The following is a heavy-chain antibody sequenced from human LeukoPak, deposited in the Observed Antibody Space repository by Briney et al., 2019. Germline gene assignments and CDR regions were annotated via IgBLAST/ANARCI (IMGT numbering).Heavy chain of an antibody. Sequence: GGSLRRSGAASGFTFSGYAMHWVRQAPGKGLEGVSGICGGGGTTHYAASVKGRFTTSRDNSKTTLYLQMNSLRAEDTAVYYCAKKLRWDCSSTNCPKGDCFDPWGQGTLVTVSS. D-gene: IGHD2-2*01. CDR2: ICGGGGTT. J-gene: IGHJ5*02. CDR1: GFTFSGYA. CDR3: AKKLRWDCSSTNCPKGDCFDP. V-gene: IGHV3-23*01.